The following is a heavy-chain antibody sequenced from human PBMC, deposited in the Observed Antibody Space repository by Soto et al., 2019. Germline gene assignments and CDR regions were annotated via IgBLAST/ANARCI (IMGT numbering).Heavy chain of an antibody. CDR2: MKPNSGDT. Sequence: QVQLVQSGAEVREPGASVKVSCKASGYTFTTYDINWVRQASGQGLEWMGWMKPNSGDTGYGQKFQGRVALTRDTSTSTAYLERSGLDSDYTAVDDWVELASWGLGTLVPVSS. CDR1: GYTFTTYD. CDR3: VELAS. V-gene: IGHV1-8*01. J-gene: IGHJ4*02. D-gene: IGHD1-1*01.